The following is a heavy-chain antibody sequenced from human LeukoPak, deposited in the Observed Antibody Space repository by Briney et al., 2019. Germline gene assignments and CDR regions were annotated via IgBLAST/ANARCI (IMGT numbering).Heavy chain of an antibody. J-gene: IGHJ6*03. CDR3: ARDPDYYYMDV. Sequence: GGSLRLSCAASGFTFSSYEMNWVRQAPGKGLEWVSSISSSSSYIYYADSVKGRFTISRDNAKNSLYLQMNSLRAEDTAVYYCARDPDYYYMDVWGKGTTVTISS. CDR1: GFTFSSYE. CDR2: ISSSSSYI. V-gene: IGHV3-21*01.